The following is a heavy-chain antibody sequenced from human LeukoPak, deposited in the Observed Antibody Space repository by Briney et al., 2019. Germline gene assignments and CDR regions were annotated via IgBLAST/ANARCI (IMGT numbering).Heavy chain of an antibody. CDR2: IWYDGSNK. V-gene: IGHV3-33*01. CDR3: ARAGYSSSWATLDY. D-gene: IGHD6-13*01. CDR1: GFTFSSYG. Sequence: GGSLRLSCAASGFTFSSYGMHWVRQAPGKGLEWVAVIWYDGSNKYYADSVKGRFTISRDNSKNTLYLQMNSLRAEDTAVYYCARAGYSSSWATLDYWGQGTLVTVSS. J-gene: IGHJ4*02.